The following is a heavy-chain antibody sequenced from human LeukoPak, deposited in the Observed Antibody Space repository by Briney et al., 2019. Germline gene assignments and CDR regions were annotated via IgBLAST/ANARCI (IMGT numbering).Heavy chain of an antibody. CDR3: ATDYGDYEPIDY. CDR2: ISFDGPNQ. Sequence: PGGSLRLSCTASGVNLSNYAMHWVRRPPGRGLEGVAVISFDGPNQYYGDSVEVRFSVSRDNSKNTLYLQMNSLRPDDTAMYYCATDYGDYEPIDYWGQGTLVTVYS. CDR1: GVNLSNYA. V-gene: IGHV3-30*04. D-gene: IGHD4-17*01. J-gene: IGHJ4*02.